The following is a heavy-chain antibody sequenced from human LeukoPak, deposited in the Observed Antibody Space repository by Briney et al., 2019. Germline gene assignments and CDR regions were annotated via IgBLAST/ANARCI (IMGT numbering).Heavy chain of an antibody. CDR1: GFTFSSYW. V-gene: IGHV3-74*01. CDR2: INSDGSST. D-gene: IGHD3-3*01. J-gene: IGHJ4*02. CDR3: ARDNYGFWSGYYIDY. Sequence: GGSLRLSCAASGFTFSSYWMHWVRQAPGKGLVWVSRINSDGSSTSYADSVKGRFTISRDNAKNTLYLQMNSLRAEDTAVYYCARDNYGFWSGYYIDYWGQGTLVTVSS.